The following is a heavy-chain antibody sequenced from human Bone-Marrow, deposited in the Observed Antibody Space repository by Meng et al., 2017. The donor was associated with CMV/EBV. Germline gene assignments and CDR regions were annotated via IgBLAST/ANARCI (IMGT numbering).Heavy chain of an antibody. J-gene: IGHJ1*01. CDR1: GFAFGNYA. Sequence: GGSLRLSCAASGFAFGNYAMSWVRQAPGKGLEWVAITDNGPTGTHYTDSVKGRFTISRDKSKNTLYLQMNSLRAEDTAVYYCARDGGYCNNGVCQRGTRGYFQHWGQGTLVTVSS. D-gene: IGHD2-8*01. CDR2: TDNGPTGT. V-gene: IGHV3-23*03. CDR3: ARDGGYCNNGVCQRGTRGYFQH.